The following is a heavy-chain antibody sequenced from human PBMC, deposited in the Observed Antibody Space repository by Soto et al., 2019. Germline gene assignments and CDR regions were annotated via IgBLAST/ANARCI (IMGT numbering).Heavy chain of an antibody. CDR2: VFYSGRT. J-gene: IGHJ6*02. CDR1: GASISNYY. CDR3: ARGSAMVVGVLLNVPYALAV. Sequence: QVQLQESGPGLVKPSETLSLTCIVSGASISNYYWSWFRQPPEKGLEYIGYVFYSGRTGYDPSLKSRVSISVDTSKTHFSLKLTSVTAADTAVYYCARGSAMVVGVLLNVPYALAVWGQGTTVTVSS. V-gene: IGHV4-59*01. D-gene: IGHD3-10*01.